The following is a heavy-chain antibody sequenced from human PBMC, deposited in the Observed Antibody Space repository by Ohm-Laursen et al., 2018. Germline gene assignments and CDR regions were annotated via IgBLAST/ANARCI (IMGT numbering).Heavy chain of an antibody. CDR2: IKQDGSEK. J-gene: IGHJ3*01. CDR1: GFTFTDYW. D-gene: IGHD2-2*01. V-gene: IGHV3-7*01. Sequence: LSLTCAASGFTFTDYWMIWVRRAPGKGLEWVANIKQDGSEKNYVDSVKGRFTITRDNAKNSLYLQMNSLRVEDTAVYYCARPKSRRALDVWGQGTMVTVSS. CDR3: ARPKSRRALDV.